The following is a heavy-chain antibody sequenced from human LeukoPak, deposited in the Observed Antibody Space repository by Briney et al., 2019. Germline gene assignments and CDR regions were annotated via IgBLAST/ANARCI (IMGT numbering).Heavy chain of an antibody. CDR3: ARPIDNGSGSYYFPY. Sequence: GGSLRLSCAASVFSFHYYAMHWVRQAPGKGVEWVAVISYAGTNEYYADSVKGRLTISRDNSKNTLYMQMNSMRPEDTAVYYGARPIDNGSGSYYFPYWGQGTLVTVSS. J-gene: IGHJ4*02. V-gene: IGHV3-30-3*01. CDR2: ISYAGTNE. D-gene: IGHD3-10*01. CDR1: VFSFHYYA.